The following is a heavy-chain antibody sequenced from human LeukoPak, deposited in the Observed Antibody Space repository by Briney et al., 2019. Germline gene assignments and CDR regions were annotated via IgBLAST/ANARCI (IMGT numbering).Heavy chain of an antibody. CDR1: GFPFSNYW. D-gene: IGHD3-16*01. V-gene: IGHV3-7*01. Sequence: GGSLRLSCAASGFPFSNYWMTWVRQAPGKGLEWVEWVANIKYDGSEIYYIDSVKGRFTISRDNAKNSLYLQMNSLRAEDTAVYYCARRGGGANWFDPWGQGTLVTVSS. CDR2: IKYDGSEI. CDR3: ARRGGGANWFDP. J-gene: IGHJ5*02.